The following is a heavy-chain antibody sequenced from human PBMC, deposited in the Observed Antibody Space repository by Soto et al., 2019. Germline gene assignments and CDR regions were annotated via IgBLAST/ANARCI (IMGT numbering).Heavy chain of an antibody. J-gene: IGHJ3*02. Sequence: EVQLVEPGGGLVQPGGSLGLSCASSGFTFTSSSMNWVRQDPGKGLEWVSYNRGTTDYADSVKGRFTISRDNARSSLYLQMNSLRAYDTAVYYCARDDSFAFDIWGQGTLVTVSS. CDR3: ARDDSFAFDI. V-gene: IGHV3-48*01. CDR2: NRGTT. D-gene: IGHD2-21*01. CDR1: GFTFTSSS.